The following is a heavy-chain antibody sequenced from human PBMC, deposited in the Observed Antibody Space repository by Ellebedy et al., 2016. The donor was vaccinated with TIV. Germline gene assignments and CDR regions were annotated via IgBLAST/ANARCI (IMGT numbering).Heavy chain of an antibody. D-gene: IGHD3-3*01. CDR2: IFHSGHT. CDR1: GFSISTGYY. J-gene: IGHJ4*02. V-gene: IGHV4-38-2*02. Sequence: SETLSLTCNVSGFSISTGYYWGWIRQSPGKGLEWIGSIFHSGHTFYNPSLSSRVTISVDTSQIQFSLRLTSVTAADTAVYYCARDGWSGAYYFDSWGQGVLVTVSS. CDR3: ARDGWSGAYYFDS.